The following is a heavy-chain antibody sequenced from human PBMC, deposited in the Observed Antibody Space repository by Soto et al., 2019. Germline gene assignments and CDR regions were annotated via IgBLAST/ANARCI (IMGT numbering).Heavy chain of an antibody. CDR1: GFTFSNYA. D-gene: IGHD6-13*01. CDR3: TTPRSSWYPVFDY. V-gene: IGHV3-23*01. Sequence: PGGSLRLSCAGSGFTFSNYAMSWVRQAPGKGLEWVSAISSAVNTYYADSVKGRFTISRDNSKNTLSLQMNSLRAEDTAVYYCTTPRSSWYPVFDYWGQGTLVTVSS. CDR2: ISSAVNT. J-gene: IGHJ4*02.